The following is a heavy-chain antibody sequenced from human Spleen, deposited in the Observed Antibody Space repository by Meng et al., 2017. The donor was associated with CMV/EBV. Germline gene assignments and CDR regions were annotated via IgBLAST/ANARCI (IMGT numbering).Heavy chain of an antibody. CDR1: GFTFSNYA. CDR3: AKDSSVVVPSARDYFDY. Sequence: GGSLRLFCVASGFTFSNYAMSWVRQVPGKGLEWVLSISASGAGTYSADSVKGRFTISRDNAKNTLYLQMNSLRAEDTAVYYCAKDSSVVVPSARDYFDYWGQGTLVTVSS. D-gene: IGHD2-2*01. CDR2: ISASGAGT. V-gene: IGHV3-23*01. J-gene: IGHJ4*02.